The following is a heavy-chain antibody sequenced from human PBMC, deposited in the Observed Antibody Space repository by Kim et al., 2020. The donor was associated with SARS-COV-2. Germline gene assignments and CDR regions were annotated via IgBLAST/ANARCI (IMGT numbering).Heavy chain of an antibody. CDR3: AQAPYYDSYFDY. V-gene: IGHV3-64D*06. Sequence: YYADSVKGRFTISRDNSKNTLYLQMSSLRAEDTAVYYCAQAPYYDSYFDYWGQGTLVTVSS. D-gene: IGHD3-22*01. J-gene: IGHJ4*02.